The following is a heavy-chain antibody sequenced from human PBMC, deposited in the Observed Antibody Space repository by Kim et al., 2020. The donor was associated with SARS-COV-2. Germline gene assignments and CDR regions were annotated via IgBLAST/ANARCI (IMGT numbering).Heavy chain of an antibody. Sequence: GGSLRLSCAASGFTFSSYGLHWVRQAPGKGLEWVAVISYDGSNKYYADSVKGRFTISRDKSKNTLYLQMNSLRAEDTAVYYCAKDLVGSRGQRYYYYYYGMDGWGEGSTITVSS. J-gene: IGHJ6*01. CDR3: AKDLVGSRGQRYYYYYYGMDG. V-gene: IGHV3-30*18. D-gene: IGHD3-10*01. CDR2: ISYDGSNK. CDR1: GFTFSSYG.